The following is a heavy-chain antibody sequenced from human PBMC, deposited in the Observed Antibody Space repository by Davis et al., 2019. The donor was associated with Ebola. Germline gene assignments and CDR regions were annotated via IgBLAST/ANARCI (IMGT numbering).Heavy chain of an antibody. V-gene: IGHV1-2*02. CDR2: INPNSGGT. Sequence: ASVKVSCKASGYTFTSYGISWVRQAPGQGLEWMGWINPNSGGTNYAQKFQGRVTMTRDTSISTAYMELRSLRSDDTAVYYCARDMRATANWFDPWGQGTLVTVSS. D-gene: IGHD1-26*01. J-gene: IGHJ5*02. CDR1: GYTFTSYG. CDR3: ARDMRATANWFDP.